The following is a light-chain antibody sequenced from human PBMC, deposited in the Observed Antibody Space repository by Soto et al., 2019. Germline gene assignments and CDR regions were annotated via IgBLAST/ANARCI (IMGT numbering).Light chain of an antibody. CDR3: QHCNSYSEA. CDR1: QSISTY. Sequence: DIQMTQSPSTLSASVGDRVAITCRASQSISTYLAWYQQKPGKAPKLLIYDASSLESGVPSRFSGSGSGTEFTLTISSLQPDDFATYYCQHCNSYSEAFGQGTEVDIK. V-gene: IGKV1-5*01. J-gene: IGKJ1*01. CDR2: DAS.